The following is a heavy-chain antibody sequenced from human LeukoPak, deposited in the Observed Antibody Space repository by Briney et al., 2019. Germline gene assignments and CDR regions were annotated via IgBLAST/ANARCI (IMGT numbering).Heavy chain of an antibody. CDR2: ISDYNGNT. CDR1: GYIFTSYG. V-gene: IGHV1-18*01. CDR3: ARDPLDYGDNYFDY. D-gene: IGHD4-17*01. J-gene: IGHJ4*02. Sequence: GASVKVSCKAFGYIFTSYGISWVRQPPGRGLEWMRCISDYNGNTNYAQKLQGRFTITTNTSTSTAYMELRSLRSDDTAVYYCARDPLDYGDNYFDYWGQGTLVTVSS.